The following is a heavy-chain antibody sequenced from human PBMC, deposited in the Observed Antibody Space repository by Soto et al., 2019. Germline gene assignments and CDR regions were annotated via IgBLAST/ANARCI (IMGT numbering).Heavy chain of an antibody. V-gene: IGHV1-8*01. CDR3: ACKRVRGMDV. Sequence: QVQLVQSGAEVKKPGASVKVSCKASGYTFTSYDINWVRQATGQGLEWMGWMNPNSANTGYAQKRHGSVAMNRTSTTSTDYRGLSSQESADTAVAYCACKRVRGMDVWGQGTTVTVSS. CDR2: MNPNSANT. CDR1: GYTFTSYD. J-gene: IGHJ6*02.